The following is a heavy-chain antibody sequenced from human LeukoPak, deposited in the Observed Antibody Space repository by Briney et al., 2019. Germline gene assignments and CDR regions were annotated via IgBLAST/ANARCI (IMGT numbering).Heavy chain of an antibody. D-gene: IGHD1-26*01. V-gene: IGHV3-30*18. CDR3: AKPGAEPNWFDP. CDR2: ISYDGSNK. Sequence: GGSLRLSCAASGFTFSSYGMHWVRQAPGKGLEWVAVISYDGSNKYYADSVKGRFTISRDNSKNTLYLQMNSLRAEDTAVYYCAKPGAEPNWFDPWGQGTLVTVSS. CDR1: GFTFSSYG. J-gene: IGHJ5*02.